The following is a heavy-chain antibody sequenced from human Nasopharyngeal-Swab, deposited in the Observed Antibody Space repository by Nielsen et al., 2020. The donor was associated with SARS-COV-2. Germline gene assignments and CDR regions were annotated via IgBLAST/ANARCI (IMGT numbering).Heavy chain of an antibody. D-gene: IGHD2-2*01. V-gene: IGHV3-30*18. CDR2: ISYDGSNK. Sequence: GESLKISCAASGFTFSPHGMHWVRQAPGKGPEWVAVISYDGSNKYYADSVKGRFTISRDNSKNTLYLQMNSLRAEDTAVYYCAKNGGADIAVVPAAIVSSFDIWGQGTMVT. CDR1: GFTFSPHG. CDR3: AKNGGADIAVVPAAIVSSFDI. J-gene: IGHJ3*02.